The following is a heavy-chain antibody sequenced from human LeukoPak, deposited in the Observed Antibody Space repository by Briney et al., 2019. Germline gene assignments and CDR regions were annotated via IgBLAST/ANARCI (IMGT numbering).Heavy chain of an antibody. CDR2: ISYDGSNK. J-gene: IGHJ4*02. Sequence: PGRSLRLSCAASGFTFSSYGMHWVRQAPGKGLEWVAVISYDGSNKYYADSVKGRFTISRDNSKNTLYLQMNSLRAEDTAVYYCAKDRIVGVISGIDYWDQGTLVTVSS. CDR3: AKDRIVGVISGIDY. CDR1: GFTFSSYG. D-gene: IGHD3-10*01. V-gene: IGHV3-30*18.